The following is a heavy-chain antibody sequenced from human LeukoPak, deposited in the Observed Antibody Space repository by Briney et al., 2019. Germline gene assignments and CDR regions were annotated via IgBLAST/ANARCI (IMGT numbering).Heavy chain of an antibody. V-gene: IGHV3-9*01. CDR1: GFSFDDYA. CDR2: ITWNTGQI. J-gene: IGHJ4*02. D-gene: IGHD1-26*01. CDR3: ATIVGATTEDDY. Sequence: GWSLRLSCAASGFSFDDYAMYWVRQAPGKGLEWVSGITWNTGQIEYADSVRGRFTISRDNSKNTLYLQMNSLRAEDTAVYYCATIVGATTEDDYWGQGTLVTVSS.